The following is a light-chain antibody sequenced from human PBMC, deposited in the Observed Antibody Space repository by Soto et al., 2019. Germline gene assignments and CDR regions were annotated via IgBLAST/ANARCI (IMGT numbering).Light chain of an antibody. CDR3: QQYGKLPS. J-gene: IGKJ4*01. CDR1: QTVSSRY. CDR2: GAS. V-gene: IGKV3-20*01. Sequence: SLSLGAVPWYTGERVTLSCMASQTVSSRYLAGYQQKPGQAPRLLIYGASTRATGISARLSSSWSGTDFTLTISTLQPEDRPVYYSQQYGKLPSFCEGTMADTK.